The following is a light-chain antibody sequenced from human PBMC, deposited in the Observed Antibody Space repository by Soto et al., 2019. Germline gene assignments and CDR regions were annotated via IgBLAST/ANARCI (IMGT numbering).Light chain of an antibody. CDR2: DAS. CDR1: QSVSSY. CDR3: QQRSSWPPDLT. J-gene: IGKJ4*01. Sequence: EIVLTQSPATLSLSPGERATLSCRASQSVSSYLAWYQQKPGQAPRLLIYDASKRATGIPARFSGSGSGTDFSLTSSSLEPEDFAVYYCQQRSSWPPDLTFGGGTKVEIK. V-gene: IGKV3-11*01.